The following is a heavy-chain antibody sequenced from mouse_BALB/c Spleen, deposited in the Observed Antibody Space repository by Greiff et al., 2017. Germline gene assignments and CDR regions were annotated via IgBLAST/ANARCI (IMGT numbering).Heavy chain of an antibody. J-gene: IGHJ4*01. V-gene: IGHV5-6-5*01. D-gene: IGHD1-2*01. CDR2: ISSGGST. CDR1: GFTFSSYA. CDR3: ARRRFITTATGAMDY. Sequence: EVKLVESGGGLVKPGGSLKLSCAASGFTFSSYAMSWVRQTPEKRLEWVASISSGGSTYYPDSVKGRFTISRDNARNILYLQMSSLRSEDTAKYYCARRRFITTATGAMDYWGQGTSVTVSS.